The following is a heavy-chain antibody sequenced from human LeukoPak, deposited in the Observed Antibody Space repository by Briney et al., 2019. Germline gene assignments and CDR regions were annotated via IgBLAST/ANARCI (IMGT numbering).Heavy chain of an antibody. CDR2: IYSGGST. D-gene: IGHD4-23*01. CDR3: ARGGTVGKY. J-gene: IGHJ4*02. CDR1: GFTFSNVW. V-gene: IGHV3-66*01. Sequence: GGSLRLSCAASGFTFSNVWMTWVRQAPGKGLEWVSVIYSGGSTYYADSVKDRFTISRDSSKNTLYLQRNSLRAEDTAVYYCARGGTVGKYWGQGILVTVSS.